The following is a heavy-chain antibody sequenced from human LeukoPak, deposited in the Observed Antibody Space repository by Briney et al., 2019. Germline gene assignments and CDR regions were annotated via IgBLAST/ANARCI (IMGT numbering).Heavy chain of an antibody. CDR1: GFTFSDYY. V-gene: IGHV3-11*01. CDR3: TKGQVGDYALIFDY. Sequence: GGSLRLSCAASGFTFSDYYMSWIRQAPGKGLEWVSYISSSGSTIYYADSVKGRFTISRDNAKNSLYLQMNSLRAEDTALYYCTKGQVGDYALIFDYWGQGTLVTVSS. D-gene: IGHD4-17*01. J-gene: IGHJ4*02. CDR2: ISSSGSTI.